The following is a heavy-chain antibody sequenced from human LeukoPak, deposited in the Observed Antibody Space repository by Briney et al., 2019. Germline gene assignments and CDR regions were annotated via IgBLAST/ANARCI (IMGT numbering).Heavy chain of an antibody. CDR1: GGTFSSYA. CDR3: AGVDTGYSSSWYVGYFQH. V-gene: IGHV1-69*13. D-gene: IGHD6-13*01. Sequence: GASVKVSCKASGGTFSSYAISWVRQAPGQGLEWMGGIIPISGTANYAQKFQGRVTITVDESTSTAYMELSSLRSEDTAVYYCAGVDTGYSSSWYVGYFQHWGQGTLVTVSS. CDR2: IIPISGTA. J-gene: IGHJ1*01.